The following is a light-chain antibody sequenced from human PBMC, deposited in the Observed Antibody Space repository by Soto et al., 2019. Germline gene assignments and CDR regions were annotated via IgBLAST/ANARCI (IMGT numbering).Light chain of an antibody. CDR1: SSDVGGYNY. Sequence: QSALTQPASVSGSPGQSITISCTGTSSDVGGYNYVSWYQQHPGKAPKLMIYEVSNRPSGVSNRISGSKSGNTASLTISGLQAEDEADYYCSSYTRSSTFDVVFGGGTQLTVL. J-gene: IGLJ2*01. CDR2: EVS. CDR3: SSYTRSSTFDVV. V-gene: IGLV2-14*01.